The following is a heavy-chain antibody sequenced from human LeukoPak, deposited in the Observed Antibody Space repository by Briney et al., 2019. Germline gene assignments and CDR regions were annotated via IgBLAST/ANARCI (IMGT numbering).Heavy chain of an antibody. Sequence: GGSLRLSCAASGFTFSSYSMNWVRRAPGKGLEWVSFIYNDGRKQYYADSLKGRFTISRDNAKNSLYLQMNSLRPEDTALYYCAKDWSTMVRGGDYWGQGTLVTVSS. D-gene: IGHD3-10*01. CDR2: IYNDGRKQ. V-gene: IGHV3-30*02. J-gene: IGHJ4*02. CDR1: GFTFSSYS. CDR3: AKDWSTMVRGGDY.